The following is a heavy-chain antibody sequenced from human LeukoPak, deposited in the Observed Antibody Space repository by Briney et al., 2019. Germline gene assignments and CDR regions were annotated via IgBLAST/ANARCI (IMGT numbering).Heavy chain of an antibody. CDR2: IYYSGST. J-gene: IGHJ6*02. CDR3: ARLGYSSSLGHYYGMDV. Sequence: SETLSLTCTVSGGSISSYYWSWIRQPPGKGLEWIGYIYYSGSTNYNPSLKSRVTISVDTSKNQFSLKLSSVTAADTAVYYCARLGYSSSLGHYYGMDVWGQGTTVTVSS. V-gene: IGHV4-59*08. CDR1: GGSISSYY. D-gene: IGHD6-13*01.